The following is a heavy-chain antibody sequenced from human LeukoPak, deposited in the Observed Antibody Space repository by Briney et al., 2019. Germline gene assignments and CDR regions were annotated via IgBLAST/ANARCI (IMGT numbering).Heavy chain of an antibody. CDR2: IIPIFGTA. Sequence: SVKISCKASGGTFSSYAISWVRQAPGQGLEWMGRIIPIFGTANYAQKFQGRVTITTDESTSTAYMELSSLRSEDTAVYYCASASIAARPGPLFDYWGQGTLVTVSS. V-gene: IGHV1-69*05. D-gene: IGHD6-6*01. J-gene: IGHJ4*02. CDR3: ASASIAARPGPLFDY. CDR1: GGTFSSYA.